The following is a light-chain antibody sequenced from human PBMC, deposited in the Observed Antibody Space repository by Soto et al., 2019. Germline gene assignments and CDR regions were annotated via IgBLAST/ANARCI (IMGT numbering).Light chain of an antibody. CDR3: RQRSRWPTLT. V-gene: IGKV3-11*02. CDR1: QSLXIF. CDR2: DAS. J-gene: IGKJ4*01. Sequence: IELTQCPSTLSLSPGERSTLACRASQSLXIFLNWYKRKPGQAPRLLTXDASQRANGIPARFIGSGSGRDFTLTISSLEPEDFAAYYCRQRSRWPTLTFGGGTKVDIK.